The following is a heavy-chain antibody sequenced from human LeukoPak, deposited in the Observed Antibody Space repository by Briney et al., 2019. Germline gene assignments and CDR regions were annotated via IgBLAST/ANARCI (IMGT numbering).Heavy chain of an antibody. J-gene: IGHJ4*02. Sequence: PSETLSLTCSVSGGSMNSYYWSWIRQSPGKGLEWIGYIYYSGSTNYNPSLKSRVTISVDTSKNQFSLKLSSVTAADTAVYYCSRHVWLQPFDYWGQGTLVTVSS. CDR2: IYYSGST. CDR1: GGSMNSYY. CDR3: SRHVWLQPFDY. D-gene: IGHD3-9*01. V-gene: IGHV4-59*08.